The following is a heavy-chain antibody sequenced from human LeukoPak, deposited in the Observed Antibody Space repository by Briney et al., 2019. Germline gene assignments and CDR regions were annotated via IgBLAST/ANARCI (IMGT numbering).Heavy chain of an antibody. V-gene: IGHV1-2*02. CDR2: INPNSGGT. CDR1: GYTFTGYY. J-gene: IGHJ4*02. Sequence: ASVKVSCKASGYTFTGYYMHWVRQAPGQGLEWMGWINPNSGGTNYAQKFQGRVTMTRDTSISTAYMELSRLRSDDTAVYYCARELKRYCSGGSYYVLGYWGQGTLVTVSS. CDR3: ARELKRYCSGGSYYVLGY. D-gene: IGHD2-15*01.